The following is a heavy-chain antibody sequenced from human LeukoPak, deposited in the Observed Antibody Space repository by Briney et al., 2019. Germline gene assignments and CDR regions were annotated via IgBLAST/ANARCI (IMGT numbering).Heavy chain of an antibody. D-gene: IGHD3-16*02. CDR3: GYTNNFYH. V-gene: IGHV3-7*01. CDR1: GFTVSNNS. Sequence: GGSLRLSCAASGFTVSNNSMSWVRQAPGQGLEWAANIKHDGREKYYVDSVKGRFTISGDDGQNSLSLHMNSVRAEDTAVYYCGYTNNFYHWGQGALVVVSS. J-gene: IGHJ4*02. CDR2: IKHDGREK.